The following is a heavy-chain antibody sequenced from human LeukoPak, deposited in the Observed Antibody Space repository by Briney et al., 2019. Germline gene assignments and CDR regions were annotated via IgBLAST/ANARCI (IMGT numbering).Heavy chain of an antibody. D-gene: IGHD3-10*01. CDR2: IYYSGST. J-gene: IGHJ4*02. V-gene: IGHV4-59*12. Sequence: KPSETLSLTCTVSGVSISSYYWSWIRQPPGKGLEWIGYIYYSGSTNYNPSLKSRVTISVDTSKNQFSLKLSSVTAADTAVYYCARDSYYYGSGSRTFDYWGQGTLVTVSS. CDR1: GVSISSYY. CDR3: ARDSYYYGSGSRTFDY.